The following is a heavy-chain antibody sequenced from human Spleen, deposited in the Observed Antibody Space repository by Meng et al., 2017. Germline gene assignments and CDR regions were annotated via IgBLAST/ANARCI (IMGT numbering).Heavy chain of an antibody. CDR1: GGSVSSGNYY. V-gene: IGHV4-61*03. CDR3: ARSYGSGTYWYFDL. Sequence: QVQLPESGPGLVRPSENLSLPCTVSGGSVSSGNYYWSWVRQPPGKGLEWIGFIYHTGSTDCNPSLKRRVTISVDTSNNHFSLKLTSVTAADTAVYYCARSYGSGTYWYFDLWGRGTLVTVSS. J-gene: IGHJ2*01. D-gene: IGHD3-10*01. CDR2: IYHTGST.